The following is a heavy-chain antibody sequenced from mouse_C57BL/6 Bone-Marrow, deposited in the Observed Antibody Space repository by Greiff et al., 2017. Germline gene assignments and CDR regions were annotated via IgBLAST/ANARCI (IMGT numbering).Heavy chain of an antibody. V-gene: IGHV1-85*01. CDR1: GYTFTSYD. CDR2: IYPRDGST. CDR3: ARLEFDGSSGDWYFDV. Sequence: VQLQESGAELVKPGASVKLSCKASGYTFTSYDINWVKQRPGQGLEWIGWIYPRDGSTKYNEKFKGKATLTVDTSSSTAYMELHSLASEDSAVYFCARLEFDGSSGDWYFDVGGTGTTVTVSS. J-gene: IGHJ1*03. D-gene: IGHD1-1*01.